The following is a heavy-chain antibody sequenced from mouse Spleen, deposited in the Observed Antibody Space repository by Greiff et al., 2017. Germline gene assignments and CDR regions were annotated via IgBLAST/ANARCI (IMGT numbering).Heavy chain of an antibody. CDR1: GFTFTDYY. Sequence: EVKLMESGGGLVQPGGSLSLSCAASGFTFTDYYINWVRQPPGKALEWLGLTRNKANGYRTDYSASVKGRFTISRDNSQSILYLQMNVLRAEDSATHYSARSLAYAMDYWGEGTSVTASS. J-gene: IGHJ4*01. CDR3: ARSLAYAMDY. CDR2: TRNKANGYRT. V-gene: IGHV7-3*01.